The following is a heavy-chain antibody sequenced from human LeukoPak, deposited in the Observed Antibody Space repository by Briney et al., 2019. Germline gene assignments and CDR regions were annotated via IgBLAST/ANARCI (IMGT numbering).Heavy chain of an antibody. J-gene: IGHJ4*02. V-gene: IGHV1-69*01. CDR3: AVNPTYCSSTSCYVGTY. CDR2: IIPIFGTA. CDR1: GGTFSSYA. Sequence: SVKVSCKSSGGTFSSYAISWVRQAPGQGLEWMGGIIPIFGTANYAQKFQGRVTITADESTSTAYMELSSLRSEDTAVYYCAVNPTYCSSTSCYVGTYWGQGTLVTVSS. D-gene: IGHD2-2*01.